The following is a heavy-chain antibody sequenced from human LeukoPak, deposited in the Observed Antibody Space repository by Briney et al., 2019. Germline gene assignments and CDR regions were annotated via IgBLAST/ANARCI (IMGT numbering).Heavy chain of an antibody. J-gene: IGHJ5*02. CDR1: GFTFSSYA. CDR3: ARDVLTSYYGSGRPRRWFDP. CDR2: ISYDGSNK. Sequence: GGSLRLSCAASGFTFSSYAMHWVRQAPGKGLEWVAVISYDGSNKYYADSVKGRFTISRDNSKNTLYLQMNSLRAEDTAVYYCARDVLTSYYGSGRPRRWFDPWGQGTLVTVSS. D-gene: IGHD3-10*01. V-gene: IGHV3-30-3*01.